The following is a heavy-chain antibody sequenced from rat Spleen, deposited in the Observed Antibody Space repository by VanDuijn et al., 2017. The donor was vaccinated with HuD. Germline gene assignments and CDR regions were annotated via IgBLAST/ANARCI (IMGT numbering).Heavy chain of an antibody. CDR2: ISTGGGDT. V-gene: IGHV5-25*01. Sequence: EVQLVDSGGGLVQPGGSLKLSCAASGFTFSDYNMAWVRQAPKKGLEWVATISTGGGDTYYRDSVRGRFTISRNNAKNTLFLQMDSLRSEDTATYYCVKDRGEYNNLFDYWGQGVMVTVSS. J-gene: IGHJ2*01. CDR3: VKDRGEYNNLFDY. CDR1: GFTFSDYN. D-gene: IGHD4-1*01.